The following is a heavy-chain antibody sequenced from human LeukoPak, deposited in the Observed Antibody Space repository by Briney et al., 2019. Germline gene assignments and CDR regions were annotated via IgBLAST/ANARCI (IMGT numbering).Heavy chain of an antibody. Sequence: SETLSLTCTVSGYSISSGYYWGWIRQPPGKGLEWIGYIYYSGSTNYNPSLKSRVTISVDTSKNQFSLKLSSVTAADTAVYYCARESGYSYAYYFDYWGQGTLVTVSS. D-gene: IGHD5-18*01. CDR3: ARESGYSYAYYFDY. CDR2: IYYSGST. J-gene: IGHJ4*02. V-gene: IGHV4-61*01. CDR1: GYSISSGYY.